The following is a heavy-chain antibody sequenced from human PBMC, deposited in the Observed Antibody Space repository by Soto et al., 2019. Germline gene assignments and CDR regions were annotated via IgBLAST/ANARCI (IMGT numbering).Heavy chain of an antibody. CDR1: GFTFSSYA. D-gene: IGHD1-1*01. CDR2: ISYDGSNK. J-gene: IGHJ4*02. V-gene: IGHV3-30-3*01. CDR3: ARTKRSTFDY. Sequence: GGSLRLSCAASGFTFSSYAMHWVRQAPGKGLEWVAVISYDGSNKYYADSVKGRFTISRDNSKNTLYLQMNSLRAEDTAVYYRARTKRSTFDYWGQGTLVTVSS.